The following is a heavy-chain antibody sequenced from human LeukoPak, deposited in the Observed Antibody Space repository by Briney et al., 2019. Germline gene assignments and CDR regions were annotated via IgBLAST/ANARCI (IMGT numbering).Heavy chain of an antibody. CDR1: GGSISSGGYS. CDR2: IYYSGST. CDR3: ARDRGYSYGCDY. D-gene: IGHD5-18*01. V-gene: IGHV4-31*03. Sequence: SETLSLTCTVSGGSISSGGYSWSWIRQHPGKGLEWIGYIYYSGSTYYNPSLKSRVTISVDTSKNQFSLKLSSVTAADTAVYYCARDRGYSYGCDYWGQGTLVTVSS. J-gene: IGHJ4*02.